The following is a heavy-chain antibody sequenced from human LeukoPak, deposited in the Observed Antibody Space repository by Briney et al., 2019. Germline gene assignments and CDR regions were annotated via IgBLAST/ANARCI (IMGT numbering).Heavy chain of an antibody. J-gene: IGHJ4*02. CDR2: ISAYNGNT. CDR3: ARGEDYYDSSGYYSLRFDY. CDR1: GYTFTSYG. Sequence: ASVKVSCKASGYTFTSYGISLVRQAPGQGLEWMGWISAYNGNTNYAQKLQGRVTMTTDTSTSTAYMELRGLRSDDTAVYYCARGEDYYDSSGYYSLRFDYWGQGTLVTVSS. V-gene: IGHV1-18*01. D-gene: IGHD3-22*01.